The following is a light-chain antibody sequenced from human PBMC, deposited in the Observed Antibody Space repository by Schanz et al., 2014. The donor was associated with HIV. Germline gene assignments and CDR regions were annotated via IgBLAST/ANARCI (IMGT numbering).Light chain of an antibody. J-gene: IGLJ3*02. Sequence: QSVLTQPPSASGTPGQRVTISCSGSSSNIKMNAVNWYQHLPGMGPKLLIYATYNRPSGVPDRFSGSGSDTSASLAISGLQSEDESDFFCATWDDSLEGWVFGGGTKLTVL. CDR3: ATWDDSLEGWV. CDR2: ATY. V-gene: IGLV1-44*01. CDR1: SSNIKMNA.